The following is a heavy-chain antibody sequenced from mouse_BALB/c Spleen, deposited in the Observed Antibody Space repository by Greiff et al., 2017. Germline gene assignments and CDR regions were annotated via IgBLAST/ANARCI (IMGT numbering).Heavy chain of an antibody. J-gene: IGHJ3*01. CDR3: ARGYYGNYRSFAY. D-gene: IGHD2-1*01. CDR2: INPSTGYT. Sequence: VQLQQSGAELAKPGASVKMSCKASGYTFTSYWMHWVKQRPGQGLEWIGYINPSTGYTEYNQKFKDKATLTADKSSSTAYMQLSSLTSEDSAVYYCARGYYGNYRSFAYWGQGTLVTVSA. V-gene: IGHV1-7*01. CDR1: GYTFTSYW.